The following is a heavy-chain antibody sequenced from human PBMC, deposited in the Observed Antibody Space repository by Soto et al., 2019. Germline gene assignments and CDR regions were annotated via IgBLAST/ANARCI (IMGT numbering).Heavy chain of an antibody. Sequence: ASVKVSCKASGGTFSSYAISWVRQAPGQGLEWMGGIIPIFGTANYAQKFQGRVTITADESTSTAYMELSSLRSEDTAVYYCARPASAGSGYYFDYWGQGTLVTVSS. CDR2: IIPIFGTA. D-gene: IGHD3-3*01. J-gene: IGHJ4*02. V-gene: IGHV1-69*13. CDR3: ARPASAGSGYYFDY. CDR1: GGTFSSYA.